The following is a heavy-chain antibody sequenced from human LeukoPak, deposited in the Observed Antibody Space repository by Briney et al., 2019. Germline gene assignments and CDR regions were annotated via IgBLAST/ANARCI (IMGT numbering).Heavy chain of an antibody. CDR1: GFTFSSYW. CDR3: AKDFGGVVGTMIVVVIYYFDY. D-gene: IGHD3-22*01. J-gene: IGHJ4*02. V-gene: IGHV3-23*01. CDR2: ISGSGGST. Sequence: GGSLRLSCAASGFTFSSYWMHWVRQAPGKGLVWVSAISGSGGSTYYADSVKGRFTISRDNSKNTLYLQMNSLRAEDTAVYYCAKDFGGVVGTMIVVVIYYFDYWGQGTLVTVSS.